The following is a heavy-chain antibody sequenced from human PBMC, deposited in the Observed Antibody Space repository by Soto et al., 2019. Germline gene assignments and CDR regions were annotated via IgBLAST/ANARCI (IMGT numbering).Heavy chain of an antibody. CDR2: INHSGST. Sequence: QVQLQQWGAGLLKPSETLSLTCAVYGGSFSGYYWSWIRQPPGKGLEWIGEINHSGSTNYNPSLKSRVTISVDTSKNQNSLKLSSVTAADTAVYYCAREGLVVRGVPFDYWGQGTLVTVSS. V-gene: IGHV4-34*01. J-gene: IGHJ4*02. D-gene: IGHD3-10*01. CDR3: AREGLVVRGVPFDY. CDR1: GGSFSGYY.